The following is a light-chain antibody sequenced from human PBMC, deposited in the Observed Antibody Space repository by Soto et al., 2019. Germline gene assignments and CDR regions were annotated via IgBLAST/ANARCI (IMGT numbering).Light chain of an antibody. V-gene: IGKV1-39*01. J-gene: IGKJ2*01. CDR3: QQSYSFVYT. Sequence: DLEMTQSPSSLSASVGDRVTITCRASQNISRYFNWYQQKPGRAPKLLIYAASSLQSGVPPRFSGSGTGTDFTLTVSSLQPEDFATYFCQQSYSFVYTFGQGTKVEMK. CDR2: AAS. CDR1: QNISRY.